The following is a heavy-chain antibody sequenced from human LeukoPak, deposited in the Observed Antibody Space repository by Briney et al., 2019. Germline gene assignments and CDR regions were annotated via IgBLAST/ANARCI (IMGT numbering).Heavy chain of an antibody. J-gene: IGHJ4*02. V-gene: IGHV3-53*01. CDR3: SLQSAVAGATDDY. Sequence: GGSLRLSCAASGFTVSSNYMSWVRQAPGKGLEWVSVIYSGGSTYYADSVKGRFTISRDNSKNTLYLQMNSLRAEDTAVYYCSLQSAVAGATDDYWGQGTLVTVSS. CDR2: IYSGGST. D-gene: IGHD6-19*01. CDR1: GFTVSSNY.